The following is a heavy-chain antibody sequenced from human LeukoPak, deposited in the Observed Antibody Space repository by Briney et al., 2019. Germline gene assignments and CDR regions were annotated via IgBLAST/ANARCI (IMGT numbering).Heavy chain of an antibody. D-gene: IGHD2-21*01. CDR2: INPNSGGT. V-gene: IGHV1-2*02. CDR1: GYTFTGYY. J-gene: IGHJ4*02. Sequence: GASVKVSCKASGYTFTGYYMHWVRQAPGQGLEWMGWINPNSGGTNYAQKFQGRVTMTRDTSISTAYMELSRLRSDDTAVYYCARTSPFGWGSSTYYFDYWGQGTLVTVSS. CDR3: ARTSPFGWGSSTYYFDY.